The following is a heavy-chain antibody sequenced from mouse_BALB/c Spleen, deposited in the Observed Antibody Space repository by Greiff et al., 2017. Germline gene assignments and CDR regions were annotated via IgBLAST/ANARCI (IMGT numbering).Heavy chain of an antibody. CDR2: IDPFNGGT. J-gene: IGHJ1*01. CDR3: ASGRSYWYFDV. D-gene: IGHD1-1*01. Sequence: VQLKESGPELMKPGASVKISCKASGYSFTSYYMHWVKQSHGKSLEWIGYIDPFNGGTSYNQKFKGKATLTVDKSSSTAYMHLSSLTSEDSAVYYCASGRSYWYFDVWGAGTTVTVSS. V-gene: IGHV1S135*01. CDR1: GYSFTSYY.